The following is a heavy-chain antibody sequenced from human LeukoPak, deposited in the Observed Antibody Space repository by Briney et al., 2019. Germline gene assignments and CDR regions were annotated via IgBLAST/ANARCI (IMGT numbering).Heavy chain of an antibody. CDR3: AKGGYCSGGSCYSGAFDI. J-gene: IGHJ3*02. Sequence: PGGSLRLSCAASGFTFSSYGMHWVRQAPGKGLEWVAVISYDGSNKYYADSVKGRFTISRDNSKNTLYLQMNSLRAEDTAVYYCAKGGYCSGGSCYSGAFDIWGQGTMVTVSS. D-gene: IGHD2-15*01. CDR1: GFTFSSYG. V-gene: IGHV3-30*18. CDR2: ISYDGSNK.